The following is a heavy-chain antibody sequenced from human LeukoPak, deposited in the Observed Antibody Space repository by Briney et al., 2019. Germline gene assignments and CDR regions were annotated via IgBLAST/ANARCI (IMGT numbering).Heavy chain of an antibody. Sequence: GGSLRLSCAASGFTFSSYGMHWVRQAPGKGLEWVAHIKQDGGEKYFVDSVKGRFTISRDNAKNLVYLQMSSLRAEDTAVYYCARGWNYAFRFDNWGQGTLVTVST. J-gene: IGHJ4*02. D-gene: IGHD1-7*01. CDR1: GFTFSSYG. CDR2: IKQDGGEK. CDR3: ARGWNYAFRFDN. V-gene: IGHV3-7*01.